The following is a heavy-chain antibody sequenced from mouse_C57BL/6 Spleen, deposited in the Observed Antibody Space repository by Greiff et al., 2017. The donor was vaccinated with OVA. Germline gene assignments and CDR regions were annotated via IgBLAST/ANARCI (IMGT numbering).Heavy chain of an antibody. Sequence: VQLQQSGPELVKPGASVKISCTASGYTFTDYYMNWVKQSHGKSLEWIGDINPNNGGTSYNQKFKGKATLTVDKSSSTAYMKLRSLTSEDSAVYYCARPIYYYGSSRYFDVWGTGTTVTVSS. V-gene: IGHV1-26*01. CDR2: INPNNGGT. CDR3: ARPIYYYGSSRYFDV. D-gene: IGHD1-1*01. J-gene: IGHJ1*03. CDR1: GYTFTDYY.